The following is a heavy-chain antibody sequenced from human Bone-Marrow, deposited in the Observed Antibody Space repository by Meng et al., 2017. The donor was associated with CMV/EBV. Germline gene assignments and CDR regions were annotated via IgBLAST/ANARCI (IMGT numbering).Heavy chain of an antibody. Sequence: GESLKISCAASGFTFSSHTMQWVRQAPGKGLEYVSGISSNGGTTYYADSVKGKFTISRDNSKNTLYPQMGSLRPEDMAVYYCARVALVGVTAPFDYWGQGTLVTVSS. V-gene: IGHV3-64*02. D-gene: IGHD1-26*01. CDR3: ARVALVGVTAPFDY. J-gene: IGHJ4*02. CDR1: GFTFSSHT. CDR2: ISSNGGTT.